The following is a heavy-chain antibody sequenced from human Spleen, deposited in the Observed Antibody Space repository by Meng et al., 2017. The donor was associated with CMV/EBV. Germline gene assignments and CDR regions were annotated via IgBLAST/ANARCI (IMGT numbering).Heavy chain of an antibody. D-gene: IGHD3-10*01. CDR2: IYWNDDK. CDR1: FSLSTSGVG. Sequence: FSLSTSGVGVGWIRQPPGKALEWLAVIYWNDDKRYSPSLKSRLTITKDTSKNQVVLTMTNMDPVDTDTYYCAHRRSRGVHPENRFDPWGQGTLVTVSS. J-gene: IGHJ5*02. V-gene: IGHV2-5*01. CDR3: AHRRSRGVHPENRFDP.